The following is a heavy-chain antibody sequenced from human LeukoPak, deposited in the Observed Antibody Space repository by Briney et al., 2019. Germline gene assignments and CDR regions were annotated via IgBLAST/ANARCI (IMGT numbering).Heavy chain of an antibody. Sequence: SETLSLTCTVSVGSISSGDYYWSWIRQPPGKGLEWIGYIYYSGSTYYNPSLKSRVTISVDTSKNQFSLKLSSVTAADTAVYYCASTEAASYYYGMDVWGKGTTVTVSS. CDR2: IYYSGST. CDR1: VGSISSGDYY. CDR3: ASTEAASYYYGMDV. D-gene: IGHD6-13*01. J-gene: IGHJ6*04. V-gene: IGHV4-30-4*01.